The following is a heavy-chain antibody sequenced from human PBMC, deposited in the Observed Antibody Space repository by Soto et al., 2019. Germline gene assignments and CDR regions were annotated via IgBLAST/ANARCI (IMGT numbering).Heavy chain of an antibody. Sequence: PSETLSLTCTVSGGSISSGDYYWSWIRQPPGKGLECIGGIYYSGSTYYSPSLKSRVTISVDTSKNQFSLKLSSVTAADTAVYYCARRGLVGATTFDYWGQGTLVTVSS. CDR1: GGSISSGDYY. V-gene: IGHV4-39*01. D-gene: IGHD1-26*01. CDR3: ARRGLVGATTFDY. CDR2: IYYSGST. J-gene: IGHJ4*02.